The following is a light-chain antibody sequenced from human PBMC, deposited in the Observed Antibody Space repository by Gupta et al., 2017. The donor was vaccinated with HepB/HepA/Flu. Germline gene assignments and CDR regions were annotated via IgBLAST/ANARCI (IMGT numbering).Light chain of an antibody. V-gene: IGKV1-5*03. Sequence: DIQMTQSPSTLSASVGDRVTITCRASQSISTWLAWYQQKPGKAPKLLIYKASRVESGVPSRFSGSGSETEFTLTISSRRPDDFATYYCQHHNSSLWTFGQGTKVEIK. J-gene: IGKJ1*01. CDR2: KAS. CDR3: QHHNSSLWT. CDR1: QSISTW.